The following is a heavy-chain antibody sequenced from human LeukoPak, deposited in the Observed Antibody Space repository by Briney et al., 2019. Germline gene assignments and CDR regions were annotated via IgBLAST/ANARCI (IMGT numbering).Heavy chain of an antibody. CDR1: GDSISGYY. CDR2: IYYSGTT. V-gene: IGHV4-59*01. Sequence: SETLSLTCTVSGDSISGYYWSWIRQPPGKGLECIGNIYYSGTTNYNPSLTSRVTISVDTSKNHFSLKLSSVTAADTAIYYCARGGSYLGYWGQGTLVTVSS. D-gene: IGHD1-26*01. CDR3: ARGGSYLGY. J-gene: IGHJ4*02.